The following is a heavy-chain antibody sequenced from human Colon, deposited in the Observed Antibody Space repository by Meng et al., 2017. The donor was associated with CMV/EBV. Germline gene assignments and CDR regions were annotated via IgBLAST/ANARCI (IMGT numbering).Heavy chain of an antibody. J-gene: IGHJ5*02. CDR2: ISPTGSDT. CDR1: GFIFSDYY. D-gene: IGHD3-16*01. CDR3: VKGHTMINP. Sequence: HLGRSVGGVVEPGGSLRLSCAASGFIFSDYYMTWLREAPGKVLEWVSYISPTGSDTNYADSVRGRFTISRDNAKYSLFLQMSSLTAEDTAVYYCVKGHTMINPWGQGTLVTVSS. V-gene: IGHV3-11*05.